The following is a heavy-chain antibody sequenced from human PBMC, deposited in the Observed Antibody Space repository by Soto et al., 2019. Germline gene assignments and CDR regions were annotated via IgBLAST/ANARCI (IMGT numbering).Heavy chain of an antibody. CDR3: ARDQEGCFDY. Sequence: QVQLVQSGAEVKKPGASVKVSCKASGYTFTGYYMPWVRQAPGQGLEWMGWINPNSGGTNYEQKFEGRVTRTSDTSISTAYMELSRLRSDYTAVYYCARDQEGCFDYWGQGTMVTVSS. CDR2: INPNSGGT. J-gene: IGHJ4*02. V-gene: IGHV1-2*02. CDR1: GYTFTGYY.